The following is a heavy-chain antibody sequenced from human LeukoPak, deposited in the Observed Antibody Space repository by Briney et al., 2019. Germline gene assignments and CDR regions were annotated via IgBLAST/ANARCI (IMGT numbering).Heavy chain of an antibody. Sequence: PGRSLRLSCAASGFTFTNYGMHWVRQAPGKGLEWVAIIWHDGSNKYYADSVKGRFTISRDNSKNTLYLQTNSLRAEDTAVYYCAAPNYYDSSGWYYFDYWGQGTLVTVSS. CDR2: IWHDGSNK. J-gene: IGHJ4*02. V-gene: IGHV3-33*01. CDR3: AAPNYYDSSGWYYFDY. CDR1: GFTFTNYG. D-gene: IGHD3-22*01.